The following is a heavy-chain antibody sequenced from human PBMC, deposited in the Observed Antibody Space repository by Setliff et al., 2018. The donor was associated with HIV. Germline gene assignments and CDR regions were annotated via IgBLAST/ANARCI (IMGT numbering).Heavy chain of an antibody. CDR3: ARVADRNYDFWSAYEY. CDR1: ADIFNAYY. J-gene: IGHJ4*02. D-gene: IGHD3-3*01. CDR2: ITPNGDDT. V-gene: IGHV1-2*02. Sequence: ASVKVSCKASADIFNAYYIHWVRQAPGQGLEWMGWITPNGDDTNYPQKFEGRVTLTRDTSIATAYMELRSLASDDTAVYYCARVADRNYDFWSAYEYWGQGTLVTVSS.